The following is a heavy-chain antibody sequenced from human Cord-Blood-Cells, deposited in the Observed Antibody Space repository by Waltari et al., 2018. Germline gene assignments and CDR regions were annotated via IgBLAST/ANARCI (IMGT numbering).Heavy chain of an antibody. V-gene: IGHV1-18*01. Sequence: QVQLVQSGAEVKKPGASVKVSCKASGYTFTSSGISWVGQAPGQGFEWMGWISAYNGNTNYAQKLQGRVTMTTDTSTSTAYMELRSLRSDDTAVYYCARDPSGSYYYYGMDVWGQGTTVTVSS. CDR2: ISAYNGNT. D-gene: IGHD1-26*01. J-gene: IGHJ6*02. CDR3: ARDPSGSYYYYGMDV. CDR1: GYTFTSSG.